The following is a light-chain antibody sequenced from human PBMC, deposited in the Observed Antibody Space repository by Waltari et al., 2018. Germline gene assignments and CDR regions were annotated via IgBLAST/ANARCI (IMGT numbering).Light chain of an antibody. CDR2: AAS. CDR3: QQTYKTPIT. CDR1: QSINTY. Sequence: DIQMTQSPSSLSASVGDTVTITCRADQSINTYLNWYQQRPGKAPKLLIYAASTLQGGVPSRFSGSGSGTDFTLTISSLQPEDFATFYCQQTYKTPITVGQGTRLDVK. J-gene: IGKJ5*01. V-gene: IGKV1-39*01.